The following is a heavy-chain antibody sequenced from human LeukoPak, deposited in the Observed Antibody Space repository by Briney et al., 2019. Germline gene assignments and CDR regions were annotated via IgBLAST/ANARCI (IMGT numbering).Heavy chain of an antibody. J-gene: IGHJ4*02. D-gene: IGHD3-10*01. CDR3: ARGLHYYGSGRQVDY. CDR2: ISYDGSNK. CDR1: GFTFSSYA. V-gene: IGHV3-30*04. Sequence: GGSLRLSCAASGFTFSSYAMHWVRQAPGKGLEWVAVISYDGSNKYYADSVKGRFTISRDNSKNTLYLQMNSLRAEDTAVYYCARGLHYYGSGRQVDYWGPGTLVTVSS.